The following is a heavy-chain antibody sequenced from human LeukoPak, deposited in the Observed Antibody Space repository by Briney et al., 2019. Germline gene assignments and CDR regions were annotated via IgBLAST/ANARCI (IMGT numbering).Heavy chain of an antibody. Sequence: PGRSLSLSCAASGFSLRSCGMNWVREALGKGLQGVSDISSSSTYIYYAESLEGRFIRSRDKPRTSLYLQMNSLRDDDTAVYYCAGDYEGNMAFDIRGQGTMCTVS. CDR2: ISSSSTYI. CDR3: AGDYEGNMAFDI. V-gene: IGHV3-21*01. D-gene: IGHD4-23*01. CDR1: GFSLRSCG. J-gene: IGHJ3*02.